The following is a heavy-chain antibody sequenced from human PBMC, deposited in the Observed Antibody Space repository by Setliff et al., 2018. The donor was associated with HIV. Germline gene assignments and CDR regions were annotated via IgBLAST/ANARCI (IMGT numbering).Heavy chain of an antibody. CDR3: ARVGTMVRGGRGAFDI. D-gene: IGHD3-10*01. CDR2: INPSGGST. V-gene: IGHV1-46*01. J-gene: IGHJ3*02. CDR1: GYTFTGYY. Sequence: VASVKVSCKASGYTFTGYYMHWVRQAPGQGLEWMGIINPSGGSTSYAQKFQGRVTMTRDTSTSTVYMELSSLRSEDTAVYYCARVGTMVRGGRGAFDIWGQGTMVTVSS.